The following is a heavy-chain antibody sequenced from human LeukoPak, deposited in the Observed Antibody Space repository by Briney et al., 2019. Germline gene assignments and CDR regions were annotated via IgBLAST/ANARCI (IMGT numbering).Heavy chain of an antibody. CDR3: ARHGANRDFDY. V-gene: IGHV3-66*04. Sequence: GGSLRLSCAASGFTFSSYAMSWVRQAPGKGLEWVSVIYSGGSTYYADSVKGRFTISRDNSKNTLYLQMNSLRAEDTAVYYCARHGANRDFDYWGQGTLVTVSS. CDR1: GFTFSSYA. D-gene: IGHD3-10*01. J-gene: IGHJ4*02. CDR2: IYSGGST.